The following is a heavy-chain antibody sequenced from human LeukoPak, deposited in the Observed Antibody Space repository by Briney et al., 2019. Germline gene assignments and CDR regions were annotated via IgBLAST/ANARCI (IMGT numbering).Heavy chain of an antibody. Sequence: GGSLRLSCAASGFTFTSYWMHWVRQAPGKGLVWVSRINTDGSSTSYADSVKGRFTVSRDNAKNTLYLQMSSLRAEDTAVYYCARALAVAGTGGFDPWGQGTLVTVSS. CDR2: INTDGSST. J-gene: IGHJ5*02. CDR1: GFTFTSYW. D-gene: IGHD6-19*01. CDR3: ARALAVAGTGGFDP. V-gene: IGHV3-74*01.